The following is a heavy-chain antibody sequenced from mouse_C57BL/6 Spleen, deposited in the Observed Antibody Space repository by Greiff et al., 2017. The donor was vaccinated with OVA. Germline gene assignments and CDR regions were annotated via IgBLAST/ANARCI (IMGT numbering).Heavy chain of an antibody. CDR1: GYTFTSYW. J-gene: IGHJ2*01. CDR3: AREGTAQATYDY. V-gene: IGHV1-55*01. CDR2: IYPGSGST. Sequence: QVQLQQPGAELVKPGASVKMSCKASGYTFTSYWITWVKQRPGQGLEWIGDIYPGSGSTNYNEKFKSKATLTVDTSSSTAYMQLSSLTSEDSAVYYCAREGTAQATYDYWGQGTTLTVSS. D-gene: IGHD3-2*02.